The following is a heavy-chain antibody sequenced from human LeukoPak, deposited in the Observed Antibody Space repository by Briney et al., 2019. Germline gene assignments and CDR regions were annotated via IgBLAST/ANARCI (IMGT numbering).Heavy chain of an antibody. CDR2: IYSGGST. CDR3: AREGEYYYGSGSYPSNAFDI. D-gene: IGHD3-10*01. CDR1: GFTVSSNY. V-gene: IGHV3-53*01. Sequence: PGGSLRLSCAASGFTVSSNYMSWVRQAPGKGLEWVSVIYSGGSTYYADSVKGRFTISRDNSKNTLYLQMNSLRAEDTAVYYCAREGEYYYGSGSYPSNAFDIWGQGTMVTVSS. J-gene: IGHJ3*02.